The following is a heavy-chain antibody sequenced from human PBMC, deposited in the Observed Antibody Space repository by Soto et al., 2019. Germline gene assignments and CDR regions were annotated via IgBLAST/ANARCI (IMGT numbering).Heavy chain of an antibody. Sequence: SVKVSCKASGGIFSTYAVTWVRQAPGQGLEWMGGIIPIFGTTNYAQKFQGRVTMTADESTTTMYLELRDLTFEDTAVYYCATNADCGGDCYSYWGQGTLVTVSS. D-gene: IGHD2-21*02. CDR2: IIPIFGTT. CDR3: ATNADCGGDCYSY. V-gene: IGHV1-69*13. J-gene: IGHJ4*02. CDR1: GGIFSTYA.